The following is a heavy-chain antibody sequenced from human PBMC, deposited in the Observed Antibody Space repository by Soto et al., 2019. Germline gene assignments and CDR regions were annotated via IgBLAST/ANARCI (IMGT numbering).Heavy chain of an antibody. Sequence: PGGSLRLSCAASGFTFSSYGMHWVRQAPGKGLEWVAVIWYDGSNKYYADSVKGRFTSRDNSKNTLYLQMNSLRAEDTAVYYCAREPTLYSSGCLDYWGQGTLVTVS. CDR2: IWYDGSNK. CDR3: AREPTLYSSGCLDY. D-gene: IGHD6-19*01. V-gene: IGHV3-33*01. CDR1: GFTFSSYG. J-gene: IGHJ4*02.